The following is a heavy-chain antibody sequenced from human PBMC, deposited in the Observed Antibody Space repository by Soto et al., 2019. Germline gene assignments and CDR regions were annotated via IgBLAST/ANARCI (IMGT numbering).Heavy chain of an antibody. CDR3: ARVGIAAAGIDY. CDR2: IYYSGST. J-gene: IGHJ4*02. CDR1: GGSISSGGYY. D-gene: IGHD6-13*01. Sequence: SETLSLTCTVSGGSISSGGYYWSWIRQHPGKGREWLGYIYYSGSTYYNPSLKSRVTISVDKSKNQFSLKLSSVTAADTAVYYCARVGIAAAGIDYWGQGTLVTVSS. V-gene: IGHV4-31*03.